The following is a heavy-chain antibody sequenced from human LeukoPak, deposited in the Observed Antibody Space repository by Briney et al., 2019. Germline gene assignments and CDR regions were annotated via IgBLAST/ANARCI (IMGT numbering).Heavy chain of an antibody. CDR3: AREGPIAAAGTAFDY. V-gene: IGHV4-30-2*01. Sequence: SQTLSLTCAVSGGSISSGGYSWSWIRQPPGKGLEWIGYIYHSGSIYYNPSLKSRVTISVDRSKNQFSLKLSSVTAADTAVYYCAREGPIAAAGTAFDYWGQGTLVTVSS. CDR1: GGSISSGGYS. CDR2: IYHSGSI. D-gene: IGHD6-13*01. J-gene: IGHJ4*02.